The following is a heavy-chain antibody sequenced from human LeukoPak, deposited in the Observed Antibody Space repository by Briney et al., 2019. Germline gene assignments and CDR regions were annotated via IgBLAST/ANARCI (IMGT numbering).Heavy chain of an antibody. Sequence: SETLSLTCTVSGGSISSSSYYWGWIRQPPGKGLEWIGSIYYSGSTYYNPSLKSRVTISVDTSKNQFSLKLSSVTAADTAVYYCARVLGSGYYYDSRGYYYDYWGQGTLVTVSS. D-gene: IGHD3-22*01. J-gene: IGHJ4*02. CDR3: ARVLGSGYYYDSRGYYYDY. CDR2: IYYSGST. CDR1: GGSISSSSYY. V-gene: IGHV4-39*07.